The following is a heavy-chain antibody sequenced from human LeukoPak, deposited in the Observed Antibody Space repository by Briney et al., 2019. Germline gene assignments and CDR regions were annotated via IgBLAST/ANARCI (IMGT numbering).Heavy chain of an antibody. CDR2: INHSGST. CDR1: GGSFSGYY. V-gene: IGHV4-34*01. J-gene: IGHJ2*01. CDR3: ARTTVSYWYFDL. Sequence: PSETLSLTCAVYGGSFSGYYWSWIRQPPGKGLEWIGEINHSGSTNYNPSLKSRVTISVDRSKNQFSLKLSSVTAADTAVYYCARTTVSYWYFDLWGRGTLVTVSS. D-gene: IGHD4-17*01.